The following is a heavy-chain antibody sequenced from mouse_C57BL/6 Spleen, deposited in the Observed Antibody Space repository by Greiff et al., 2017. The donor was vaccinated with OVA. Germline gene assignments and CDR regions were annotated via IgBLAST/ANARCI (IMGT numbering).Heavy chain of an antibody. D-gene: IGHD2-14*01. CDR3: ARLSATMGTTGFAY. CDR2: ISSGGSYT. V-gene: IGHV5-6*01. Sequence: EVQLVESGGDLVKPGGSLKLSCAASGFTFSSYGMSWVRQTPDKRLEWVATISSGGSYTYYPDSVKGRFTISRDNAKNTLYLQMSSLKSEDTAMYDCARLSATMGTTGFAYWGQGTLVTVSA. CDR1: GFTFSSYG. J-gene: IGHJ3*01.